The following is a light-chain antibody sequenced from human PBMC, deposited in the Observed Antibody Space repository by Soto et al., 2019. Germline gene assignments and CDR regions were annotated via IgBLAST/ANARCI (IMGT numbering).Light chain of an antibody. Sequence: DVHMTQSASTLSAAVGDSVTITCRASQSVNNWLAWYQQKPGKAPRLLIFDSYKLESGVPSRFSGSGSGTEFILTISSLQADDFATYSCQQYNTFSTFGQGTKVDIK. V-gene: IGKV1-5*01. CDR3: QQYNTFST. CDR2: DSY. J-gene: IGKJ1*01. CDR1: QSVNNW.